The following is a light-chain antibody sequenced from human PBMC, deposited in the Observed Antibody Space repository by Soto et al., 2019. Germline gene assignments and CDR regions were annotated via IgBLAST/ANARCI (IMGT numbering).Light chain of an antibody. J-gene: IGKJ1*01. Sequence: DIQMTQSPSSLSASVGDRVTITCRASRGIYTHLAWYQQKPGNAPKLLIYAASTLQSGVPSRFSASGSGTDFILTISALQSEDVGTYFCQTYDKAPWTFGPGTGV. CDR3: QTYDKAPWT. V-gene: IGKV1-27*01. CDR1: RGIYTH. CDR2: AAS.